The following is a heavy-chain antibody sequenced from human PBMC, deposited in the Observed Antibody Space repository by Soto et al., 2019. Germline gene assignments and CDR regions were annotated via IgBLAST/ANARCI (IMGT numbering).Heavy chain of an antibody. V-gene: IGHV3-30-3*01. D-gene: IGHD3-10*01. CDR1: GFTFSSYA. CDR3: ARGTRLLWFGELQK. CDR2: ISYDGSNK. Sequence: GGSLRLSCAASGFTFSSYAMHWVRQAPGKGLEWVAVISYDGSNKYYADSVKGRFTISRDNSKNTLYLQMNSLRAEDTAVYYCARGTRLLWFGELQKWGQGTLVTVSS. J-gene: IGHJ4*02.